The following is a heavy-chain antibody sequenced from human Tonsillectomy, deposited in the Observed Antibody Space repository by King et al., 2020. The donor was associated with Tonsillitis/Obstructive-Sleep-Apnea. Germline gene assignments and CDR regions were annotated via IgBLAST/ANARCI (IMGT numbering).Heavy chain of an antibody. D-gene: IGHD6-13*01. CDR1: GFTFDDYA. Sequence: VQLVESGGGLVQPGRSLRLSCAASGFTFDDYAMHWVRQAPGKGLEWVSGISWNSGTIGYADSVKGRFTISRDNAKNSLYLQMNSLRAEDTALYYCAKSIAAAGTDMDYWGQGTLVTVSS. CDR2: ISWNSGTI. V-gene: IGHV3-9*01. CDR3: AKSIAAAGTDMDY. J-gene: IGHJ4*02.